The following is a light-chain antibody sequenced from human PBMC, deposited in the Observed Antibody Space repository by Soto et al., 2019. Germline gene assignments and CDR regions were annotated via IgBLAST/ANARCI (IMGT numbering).Light chain of an antibody. V-gene: IGLV2-8*01. CDR1: SSDVGGYNY. J-gene: IGLJ2*01. CDR2: EVS. CDR3: SSYAGSANLV. Sequence: QSALTQPPSASGSPGQSVTISCTGTSSDVGGYNYVSWYQQHPGKAPKLMSYEVSKRPSGVPDRFSGSKSGNTASLTVSGLQAEDEADYYCSSYAGSANLVFGGGTKLTVL.